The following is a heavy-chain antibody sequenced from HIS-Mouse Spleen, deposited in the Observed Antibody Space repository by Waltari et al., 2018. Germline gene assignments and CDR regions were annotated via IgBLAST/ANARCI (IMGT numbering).Heavy chain of an antibody. V-gene: IGHV3-49*03. Sequence: EVQLVESGGGLVQPGRSLRLSCTASGFTFGDYAMSWFGQAPGRGLEGVGFIGSKDYGGKTENAASVKGRFTISRDDSKSIAYLQMNSLKTEDTAVYYCTRARVVVVAATGRYFDYWGQGTLVTVSS. CDR1: GFTFGDYA. D-gene: IGHD2-15*01. CDR3: TRARVVVVAATGRYFDY. CDR2: IGSKDYGGKT. J-gene: IGHJ4*02.